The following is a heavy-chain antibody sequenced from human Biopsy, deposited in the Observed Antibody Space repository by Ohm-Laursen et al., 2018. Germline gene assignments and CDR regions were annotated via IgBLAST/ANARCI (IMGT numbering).Heavy chain of an antibody. J-gene: IGHJ5*02. CDR3: ARGLPRIAPMVRGRRTWFDP. CDR2: INHSGST. CDR1: GGSFSGYY. V-gene: IGHV4-34*01. D-gene: IGHD3-10*01. Sequence: SETLSLTCLVYGGSFSGYYWSWIRQPPGKGLEWIGEINHSGSTNYKPSLDSRAAISADTSKNQFSLNLYSVTAADTAVYFCARGLPRIAPMVRGRRTWFDPWGQGTLVTVSS.